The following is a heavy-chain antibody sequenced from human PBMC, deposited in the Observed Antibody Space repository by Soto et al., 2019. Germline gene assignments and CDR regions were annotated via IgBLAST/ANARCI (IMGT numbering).Heavy chain of an antibody. CDR2: IYHSGST. CDR3: VRAAYDSSGYLLYFDY. CDR1: GSSFVSINW. V-gene: IGHV4-4*02. D-gene: IGHD3-22*01. J-gene: IGHJ4*02. Sequence: SGTLYRNCAYIGSSFVSINWWTLVRHPPGKGLEWIGEIYHSGSTNYNPSLKIRVTISVDKSKNHFSLKLSSVTAADTAVYYCVRAAYDSSGYLLYFDYWGQ.